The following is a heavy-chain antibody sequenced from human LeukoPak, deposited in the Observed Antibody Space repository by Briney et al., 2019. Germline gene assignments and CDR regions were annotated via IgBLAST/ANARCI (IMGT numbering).Heavy chain of an antibody. D-gene: IGHD2-15*01. CDR2: INHSGST. CDR3: ARGRVYCSGGSCRQYYYMDV. Sequence: SETLSLTCAVYGGSFSGYYWSWLRQPPGKGLEWIGEINHSGSTNYNPSLKSRVTISVDTSKNQFSLTLSSVPAADPAVYYCARGRVYCSGGSCRQYYYMDVWGKGTTVTVSS. V-gene: IGHV4-34*01. CDR1: GGSFSGYY. J-gene: IGHJ6*03.